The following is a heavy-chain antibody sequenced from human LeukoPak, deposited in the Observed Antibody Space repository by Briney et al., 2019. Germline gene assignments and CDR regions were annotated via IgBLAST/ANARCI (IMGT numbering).Heavy chain of an antibody. CDR1: GGSISSSTYY. V-gene: IGHV4-61*02. Sequence: SETLSLTCTVSGGSISSSTYYWSWIRQPAGKGLEWIGRVYTSGSTNYNPSLKSRVTMSVDTSKNQFSLKQSSVTAADTAVYYCARDRVIAASGRGCWFDPWGQGTLVTVSS. J-gene: IGHJ5*02. D-gene: IGHD6-13*01. CDR2: VYTSGST. CDR3: ARDRVIAASGRGCWFDP.